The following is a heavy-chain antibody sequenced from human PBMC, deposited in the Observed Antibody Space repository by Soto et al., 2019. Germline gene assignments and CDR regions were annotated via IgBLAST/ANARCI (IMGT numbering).Heavy chain of an antibody. CDR1: GFTFSSYW. CDR2: INSDGSST. D-gene: IGHD1-26*01. J-gene: IGHJ4*02. Sequence: SLRLSCAASGFTFSSYWMHWVRQAPGKGLVWVSRINSDGSSTSYADSVKGRFTISRDNAKNTLYLQMNSLRAEDTAVYYCARSSGSYYEGYYFDYWGQGTLVTVSS. CDR3: ARSSGSYYEGYYFDY. V-gene: IGHV3-74*01.